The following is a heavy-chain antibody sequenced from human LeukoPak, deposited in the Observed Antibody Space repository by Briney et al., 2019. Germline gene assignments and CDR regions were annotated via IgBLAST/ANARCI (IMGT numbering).Heavy chain of an antibody. J-gene: IGHJ5*02. Sequence: GASVKVSCKASGYTFTSYYMHWVRQAPGQGLEWMGWINPNSGGTNYAQKFQGRVTMTRDTSISTAYMELSRLRSDDTAVYYCARDIDHSSSWYNWFDPWGQGTLVTVSS. V-gene: IGHV1-2*02. D-gene: IGHD6-13*01. CDR3: ARDIDHSSSWYNWFDP. CDR2: INPNSGGT. CDR1: GYTFTSYY.